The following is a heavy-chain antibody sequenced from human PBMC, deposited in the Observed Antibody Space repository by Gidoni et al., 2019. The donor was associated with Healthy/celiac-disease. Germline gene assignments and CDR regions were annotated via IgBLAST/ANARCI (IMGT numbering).Heavy chain of an antibody. V-gene: IGHV1-46*01. Sequence: QVQLVQSGAEVKKPGASVKVSCKASGYTFTSYYMHWVRQAPGQGLEWMGIINPSGGSTSYAQKFQGRVTMTRDTSTSTVYMELSSLRSEDTAVYYCARGGGSYGDYYYYGMDVWGQGTTVTVSS. CDR1: GYTFTSYY. D-gene: IGHD1-26*01. J-gene: IGHJ6*02. CDR2: INPSGGST. CDR3: ARGGGSYGDYYYYGMDV.